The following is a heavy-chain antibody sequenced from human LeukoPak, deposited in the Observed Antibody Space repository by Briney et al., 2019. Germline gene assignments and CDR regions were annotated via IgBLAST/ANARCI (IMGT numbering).Heavy chain of an antibody. D-gene: IGHD4-17*01. Sequence: PGGSLRLSSAAPGFTFSKYAMSSVRQVPGKGLEWVSSIGDSGSSTYYADSVKGRFIISRDNSKNTLYLQMSSLRVEDTAIYYCARRPYAGAFDIWGQGTMVTVSS. J-gene: IGHJ3*02. V-gene: IGHV3-23*01. CDR1: GFTFSKYA. CDR3: ARRPYAGAFDI. CDR2: IGDSGSST.